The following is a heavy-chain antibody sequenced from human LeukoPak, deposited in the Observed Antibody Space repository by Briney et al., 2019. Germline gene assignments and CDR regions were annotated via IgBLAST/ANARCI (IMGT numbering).Heavy chain of an antibody. CDR2: ISSSGSDI. D-gene: IGHD3-22*01. CDR1: GFTFSDYY. Sequence: GGSLRLSCAASGFTFSDYYMNWMRQAPGKGLEWVSYISSSGSDIKYADSVKGRFTISRDNAKNTLYLQMNSLRAEDTAVYYCARGAGYYDSSGYYLYYFDYWGQGTLVTVSS. J-gene: IGHJ4*02. V-gene: IGHV3-11*04. CDR3: ARGAGYYDSSGYYLYYFDY.